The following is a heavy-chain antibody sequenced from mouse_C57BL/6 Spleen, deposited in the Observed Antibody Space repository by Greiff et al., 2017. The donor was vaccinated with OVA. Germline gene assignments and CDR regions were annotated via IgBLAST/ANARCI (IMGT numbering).Heavy chain of an antibody. V-gene: IGHV1-26*01. Sequence: EVKLQQSGPELVKPGASVKISCKASGYTFTDYYMNWVKQSHGKSLEWIGDINPNNGGTSYNQKFKGKATLTVDKSSSTADMELRSLTSEDSAVYDCARGYLNYFDYWGQGTTLTVSS. J-gene: IGHJ2*01. CDR2: INPNNGGT. CDR1: GYTFTDYY. D-gene: IGHD5-1-1*01. CDR3: ARGYLNYFDY.